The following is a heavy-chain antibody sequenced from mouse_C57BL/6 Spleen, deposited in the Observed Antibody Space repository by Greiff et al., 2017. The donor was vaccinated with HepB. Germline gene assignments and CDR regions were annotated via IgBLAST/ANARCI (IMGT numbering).Heavy chain of an antibody. CDR1: GFTFSSYA. CDR2: ISSGGDYI. Sequence: EVKVVESGEGLVKPGGSLKLSCAASGFTFSSYAMSWVRQTPEKRLEWVAYISSGGDYIYYADTVKGRFTISRDNARNTLYLQMSSLKSEDTAMCYCTREVFWYFDVWGTGTTVTVSS. V-gene: IGHV5-9-1*02. CDR3: TREVFWYFDV. J-gene: IGHJ1*03.